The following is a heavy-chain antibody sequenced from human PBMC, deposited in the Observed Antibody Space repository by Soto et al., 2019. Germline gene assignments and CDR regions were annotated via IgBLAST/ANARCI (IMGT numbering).Heavy chain of an antibody. CDR3: ARVYGIPVAGTLDF. D-gene: IGHD6-19*01. V-gene: IGHV3-48*01. CDR2: ISSGSSTI. Sequence: EVQLVESGGGLVQPGGSLRLSCAASVFTFSSYSMNCVRQAPGKGLEWVSYISSGSSTIYYADSVKGRFTISRDNAKNSLYLQMNSLRAEDTAVYYCARVYGIPVAGTLDFWGQGTLVTVSS. CDR1: VFTFSSYS. J-gene: IGHJ4*02.